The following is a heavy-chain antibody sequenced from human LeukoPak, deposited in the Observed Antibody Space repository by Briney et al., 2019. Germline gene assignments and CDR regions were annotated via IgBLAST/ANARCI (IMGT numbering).Heavy chain of an antibody. CDR1: GFTFTSYW. J-gene: IGHJ3*02. CDR2: IKEDGSEK. Sequence: PGGSLRLSCAASGFTFTSYWMNWVRQAPGKGLEWVANIKEDGSEKYYVDSVKGRFTISRDNAKNSVYLQMNSLRAEDTAVYYCAKDLMALKVVAENLNAFDIWGQGTMVTVSS. V-gene: IGHV3-7*03. D-gene: IGHD3-22*01. CDR3: AKDLMALKVVAENLNAFDI.